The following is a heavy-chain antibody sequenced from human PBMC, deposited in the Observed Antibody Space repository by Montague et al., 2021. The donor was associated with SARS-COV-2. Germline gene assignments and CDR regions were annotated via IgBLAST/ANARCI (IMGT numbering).Heavy chain of an antibody. Sequence: SLRLSCAASGLTFSSYGMHWVRQAPGKGLEWVAVIWYDGSNKYYADSVKGRFTISRDNSKNTLYLQMNSLRAEDTAVYYCARGYYGSGHLVYYYYYGMDVWGQGTTVAVSS. CDR1: GLTFSSYG. CDR3: ARGYYGSGHLVYYYYYGMDV. D-gene: IGHD3-10*01. V-gene: IGHV3-33*01. J-gene: IGHJ6*02. CDR2: IWYDGSNK.